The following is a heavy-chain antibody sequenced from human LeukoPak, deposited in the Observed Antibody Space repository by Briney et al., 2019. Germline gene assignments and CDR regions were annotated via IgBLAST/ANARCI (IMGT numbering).Heavy chain of an antibody. Sequence: GGSLRLSCAASGFTFSSHAMSWVRQAPGKGLEWVSAISGSGGSTYSADSVKGRFTISRDNSKNTLYLQMNSLRAEDTAVYYCAKEGYCSGGTCYRVFDYWGQGTLVTVSS. D-gene: IGHD2-15*01. CDR3: AKEGYCSGGTCYRVFDY. CDR1: GFTFSSHA. V-gene: IGHV3-23*01. CDR2: ISGSGGST. J-gene: IGHJ4*02.